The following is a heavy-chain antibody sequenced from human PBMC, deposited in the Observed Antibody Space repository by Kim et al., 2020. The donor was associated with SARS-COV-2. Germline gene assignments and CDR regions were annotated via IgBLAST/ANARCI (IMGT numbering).Heavy chain of an antibody. J-gene: IGHJ4*02. CDR2: IYNSVST. D-gene: IGHD6-13*01. V-gene: IGHV4-59*01. Sequence: SETLSLTCTVSGGSISSYYWSWIRQPPGKGLEWIGSIYNSVSTNYNPSLKSRVTISVTTSKNQFSLKLSSVTAADTAVYYCARAQEGYSSSWYIDYWGQGTLVTVSS. CDR3: ARAQEGYSSSWYIDY. CDR1: GGSISSYY.